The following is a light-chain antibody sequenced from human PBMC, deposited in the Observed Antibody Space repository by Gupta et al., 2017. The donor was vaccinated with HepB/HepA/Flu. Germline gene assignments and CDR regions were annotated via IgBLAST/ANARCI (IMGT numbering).Light chain of an antibody. CDR1: IRDIGGYNS. V-gene: IGLV2-8*01. J-gene: IGLJ1*01. CDR2: EVS. CDR3: NLGV. Sequence: QSALTQPPSASGSPGQSVTISCTGTIRDIGGYNSVSWYQQHAGKAPKLMIYEVSKRPSGVPDRFSGSKSGNTASLTISGLQAEDEADYYCNLGVFGTGTKVTVL.